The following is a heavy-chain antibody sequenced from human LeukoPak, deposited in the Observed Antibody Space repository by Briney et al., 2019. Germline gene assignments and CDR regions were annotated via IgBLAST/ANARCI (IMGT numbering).Heavy chain of an antibody. CDR1: GGSISGFH. D-gene: IGHD3-10*01. J-gene: IGHJ4*02. CDR3: ARQVYYYGSGGYYFDY. Sequence: SETLSLTCTVSGGSISGFHWSWIRQPPGKGLEWIGYIYYSGSTNYNPSLKSRVTISVDTSKNQFSLKLSSVTAADTAVYYCARQVYYYGSGGYYFDYWGQGTLVTVSS. CDR2: IYYSGST. V-gene: IGHV4-59*01.